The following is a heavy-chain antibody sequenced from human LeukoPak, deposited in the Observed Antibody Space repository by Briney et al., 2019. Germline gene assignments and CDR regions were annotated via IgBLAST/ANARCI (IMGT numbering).Heavy chain of an antibody. CDR3: ATAYSGSYQASFTLFDY. D-gene: IGHD1-26*01. J-gene: IGHJ4*02. V-gene: IGHV1-24*01. Sequence: ASVKVSCKVPGYTLTELSMHWVRQAPGKGLEWMGGFDPEDGETIYAQKFQGRVTMTEDTSTDTAYMELSSLRSEDTAVYYCATAYSGSYQASFTLFDYWGQGTLVTVSS. CDR1: GYTLTELS. CDR2: FDPEDGET.